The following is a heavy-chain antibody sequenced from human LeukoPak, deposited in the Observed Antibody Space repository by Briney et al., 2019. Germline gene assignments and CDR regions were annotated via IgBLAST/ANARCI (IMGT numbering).Heavy chain of an antibody. Sequence: PGGSLRLSCAASGFTFSSYSVNWVRQAPGKGLEWVSSISSSSSYIYYADSVKGRFTISRDNAKNSLYLQMNSLRAEDTAVYYCARDLVTMVRGLLYWGQGTLVTVSS. CDR3: ARDLVTMVRGLLY. D-gene: IGHD3-10*01. CDR1: GFTFSSYS. CDR2: ISSSSSYI. V-gene: IGHV3-21*01. J-gene: IGHJ4*02.